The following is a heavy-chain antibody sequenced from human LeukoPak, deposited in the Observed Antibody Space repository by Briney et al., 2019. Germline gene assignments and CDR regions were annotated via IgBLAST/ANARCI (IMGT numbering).Heavy chain of an antibody. Sequence: GGSLRLSCAASGFTFSSYSMNWVRQAPGKGLEWVSSISSSRSYIYYADSVKGRFTISRDNAKNSLYLQMNSVRAEDTAVYYCARGEWLGTDYWGQGTLVTVSS. CDR1: GFTFSSYS. CDR3: ARGEWLGTDY. D-gene: IGHD6-19*01. CDR2: ISSSRSYI. J-gene: IGHJ4*02. V-gene: IGHV3-21*01.